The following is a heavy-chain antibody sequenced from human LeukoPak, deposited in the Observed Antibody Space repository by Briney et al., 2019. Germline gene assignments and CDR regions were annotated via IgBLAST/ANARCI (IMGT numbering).Heavy chain of an antibody. CDR1: GGSINGGDYY. D-gene: IGHD2-2*01. CDR3: ARDFCSTSCIDY. V-gene: IGHV4-30-4*08. J-gene: IGHJ4*02. Sequence: SQTLSLTCTVYGGSINGGDYYWSWIRQTPGKGLECFGYISYSGSAYYNPSLRCRVARSVDTTRNKLSLKLSSVTAEDTAVYYCARDFCSTSCIDYWGQGTLVTVSS. CDR2: ISYSGSA.